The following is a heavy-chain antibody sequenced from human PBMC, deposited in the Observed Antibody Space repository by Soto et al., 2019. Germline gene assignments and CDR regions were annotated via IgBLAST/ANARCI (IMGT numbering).Heavy chain of an antibody. D-gene: IGHD3-22*01. CDR3: GGKNYDSSGYFDY. J-gene: IGHJ4*02. V-gene: IGHV4-59*01. Sequence: SETLPLTCTVSGGSISSYYWSWIRQPPGKGLEWIGYMYYSGSTNYNPSLKSRVTISVDTSKNQFSLKLSSVTAADTAVYYCGGKNYDSSGYFDYWGQGTLVTVSS. CDR1: GGSISSYY. CDR2: MYYSGST.